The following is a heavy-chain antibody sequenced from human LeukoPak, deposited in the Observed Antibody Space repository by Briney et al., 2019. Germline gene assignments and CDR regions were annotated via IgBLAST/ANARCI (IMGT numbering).Heavy chain of an antibody. V-gene: IGHV1-2*02. D-gene: IGHD3-10*01. J-gene: IGHJ4*02. CDR2: INPNSGDT. Sequence: ASVKVSCKTSGYTFSDYYIHWIRQAPGQGLEWVGWINPNSGDTDYAQKFQGRVTVTRDTSTSTVYMELSSLRSEDTAVYYCARDSLSMVRGVMYYWGQGTLVTVSS. CDR1: GYTFSDYY. CDR3: ARDSLSMVRGVMYY.